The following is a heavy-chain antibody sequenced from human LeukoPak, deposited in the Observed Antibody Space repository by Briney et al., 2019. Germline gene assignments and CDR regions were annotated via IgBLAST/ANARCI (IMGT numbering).Heavy chain of an antibody. CDR2: ISASGERT. CDR1: AFTFSNYV. D-gene: IGHD3-22*01. J-gene: IGHJ3*02. V-gene: IGHV3-23*01. Sequence: PGGSLRLSCPASAFTFSNYVMSWVRLAPGRGMEWVSTISASGERTYHADSVRGRFTISRDNSKNTLHLQMNSLRADDTAVYYCAKAGPGTMTFDAFDIWGQGTVVTVSS. CDR3: AKAGPGTMTFDAFDI.